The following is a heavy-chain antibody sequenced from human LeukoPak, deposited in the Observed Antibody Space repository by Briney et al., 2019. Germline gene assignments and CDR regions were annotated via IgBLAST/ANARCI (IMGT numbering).Heavy chain of an antibody. Sequence: GGSLRLSCAASGFTFSSYYMNSVRQAPRKGLEWVSSISRTTNYTYYTDSVKGRFTISRDNAKNSLYLQMNSLTAEDTAVYYCTRVSYADGGYFDYWGQGTLVTVSS. V-gene: IGHV3-21*01. CDR3: TRVSYADGGYFDY. J-gene: IGHJ4*02. CDR2: ISRTTNYT. CDR1: GFTFSSYY. D-gene: IGHD3-16*01.